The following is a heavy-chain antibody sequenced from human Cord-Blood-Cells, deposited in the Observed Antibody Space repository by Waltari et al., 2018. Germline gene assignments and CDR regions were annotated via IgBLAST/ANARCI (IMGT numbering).Heavy chain of an antibody. CDR2: IRYDGSNK. Sequence: QVQLVESGGGVVQPGGSLRLSCAASGFNFSSYGMHWVRQAPGKGLGWVAFIRYDGSNKYYADSVKGRFTISRDNSKNTLYLQMNSLRAEDTAVYYCAKWGVVPAAMGFDYWGQGTLVTVSS. CDR3: AKWGVVPAAMGFDY. J-gene: IGHJ4*02. V-gene: IGHV3-30*02. CDR1: GFNFSSYG. D-gene: IGHD2-2*01.